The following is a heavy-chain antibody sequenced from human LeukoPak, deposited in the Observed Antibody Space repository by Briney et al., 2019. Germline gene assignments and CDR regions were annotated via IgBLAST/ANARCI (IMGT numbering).Heavy chain of an antibody. J-gene: IGHJ4*02. Sequence: GASVKVSCXASGYTFTGYYMHWVRLARGQGLEWMGWINPNSGGTNYAQKFQGRVTMTRDTSISTAYMELSRLRSDDTAVYYCAREGIAARPIDYWGQGTLVTVSS. CDR2: INPNSGGT. D-gene: IGHD6-6*01. V-gene: IGHV1-2*02. CDR1: GYTFTGYY. CDR3: AREGIAARPIDY.